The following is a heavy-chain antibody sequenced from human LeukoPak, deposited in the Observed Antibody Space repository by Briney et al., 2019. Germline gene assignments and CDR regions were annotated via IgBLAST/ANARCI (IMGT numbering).Heavy chain of an antibody. D-gene: IGHD3-10*01. Sequence: SETLSLTCAVYGGSFSGYYWSWIRQPAGKGLEWIGRIYTSGSTNYNPSLKSRVTISVDTSKNQFSLKLSSVTAADTAVYYCAGITMVRGSETWGQGTLVTVSS. J-gene: IGHJ4*02. V-gene: IGHV4-59*10. CDR3: AGITMVRGSET. CDR2: IYTSGST. CDR1: GGSFSGYY.